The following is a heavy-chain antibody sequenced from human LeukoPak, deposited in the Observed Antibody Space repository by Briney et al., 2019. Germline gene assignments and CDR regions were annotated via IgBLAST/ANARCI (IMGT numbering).Heavy chain of an antibody. CDR1: GGSISSYY. CDR2: IYTSGRP. D-gene: IGHD2-15*01. CDR3: ARDPGYCSGGSCYSVVDI. V-gene: IGHV4-4*07. J-gene: IGHJ3*02. Sequence: PSETLPLTCTVSGGSISSYYWSWIRQPAGQGLEWIGRIYTSGRPNYNPSLKSRVTMSVDTSKNQFSLKLSSVTAADTAVYYCARDPGYCSGGSCYSVVDIWGQGTMVTVSS.